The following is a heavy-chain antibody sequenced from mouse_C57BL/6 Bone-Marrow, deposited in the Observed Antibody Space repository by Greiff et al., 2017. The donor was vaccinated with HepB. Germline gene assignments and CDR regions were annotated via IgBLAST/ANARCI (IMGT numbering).Heavy chain of an antibody. CDR2: IHPNSGST. D-gene: IGHD2-10*01. CDR3: ARKGLSYCSNPYYARVYYAMDY. J-gene: IGHJ4*01. V-gene: IGHV1-64*01. CDR1: GYTFTSYW. Sequence: QVQLQQSGAELVKPGASVKLSCKASGYTFTSYWMHWVKQRPGQGLEWIGMIHPNSGSTNYNEKFKSKATLTVDKSSSTASMQLSSLTSEDSAVYYCARKGLSYCSNPYYARVYYAMDYWGQGTSVTVSS.